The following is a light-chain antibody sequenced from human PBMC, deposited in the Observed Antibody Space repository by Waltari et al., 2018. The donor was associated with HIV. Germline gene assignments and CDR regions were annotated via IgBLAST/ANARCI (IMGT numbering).Light chain of an antibody. V-gene: IGLV2-8*01. CDR3: GSIGAPGMVL. Sequence: QSALTQPPSASGSLGQSVTISCTGSSSDIGAYDFVSWFQQHPLSPPKLLLYEVTKRPSGVLVRFSASRSATTASWSISGLHPGDKVTFFGGSIGAPGMVLFGGRTNMTVL. CDR2: EVT. J-gene: IGLJ3*02. CDR1: SSDIGAYDF.